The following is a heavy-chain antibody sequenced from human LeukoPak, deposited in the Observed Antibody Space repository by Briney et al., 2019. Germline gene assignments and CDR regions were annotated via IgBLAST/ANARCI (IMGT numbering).Heavy chain of an antibody. CDR2: INPSAVST. CDR3: ARTYYYGSSLDY. V-gene: IGHV1-46*01. D-gene: IGHD3-10*01. J-gene: IGHJ4*02. Sequence: ASVKVSCKASGYTFTTYFMHWLRQAPGQGLEWMGIINPSAVSTSYAQKFLGRVTMTRDTSTSTVYMELSSLRSEDTAVYYCARTYYYGSSLDYWGQGTLVTVSS. CDR1: GYTFTTYF.